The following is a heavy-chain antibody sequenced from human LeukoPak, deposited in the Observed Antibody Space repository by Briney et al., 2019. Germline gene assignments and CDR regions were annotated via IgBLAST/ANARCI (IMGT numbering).Heavy chain of an antibody. V-gene: IGHV4-39*01. CDR3: AAVVVPAAMDNYMDV. Sequence: TSETLSLTCTVSGGSISSSSYYWGWIRQPPGKGLEWIGSIYYSGSTYYNPSLKSRVTISVDTSKNQFSLKLSSVTAADTAVYYCAAVVVPAAMDNYMDVWGKGTTVTASS. CDR1: GGSISSSSYY. CDR2: IYYSGST. J-gene: IGHJ6*03. D-gene: IGHD2-2*01.